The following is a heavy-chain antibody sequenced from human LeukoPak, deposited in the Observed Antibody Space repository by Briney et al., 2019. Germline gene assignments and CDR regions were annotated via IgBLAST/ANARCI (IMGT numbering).Heavy chain of an antibody. CDR2: ISGSTRSGGNT. CDR3: LSGGLGYLLDY. CDR1: GFNVSSYF. J-gene: IGHJ4*02. D-gene: IGHD2-15*01. V-gene: IGHV3-23*01. Sequence: RGSRTPASAASGFNVSSYFTSWVRQAPGKGLEWVSTISGSTRSGGNTYYADSVKGRFTISRDNSKNTLYLQMNSLRAEDTAVYYDLSGGLGYLLDYWGQGTLVTVSS.